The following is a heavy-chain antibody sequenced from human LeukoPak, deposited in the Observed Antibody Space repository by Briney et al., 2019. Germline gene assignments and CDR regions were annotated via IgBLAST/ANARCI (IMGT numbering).Heavy chain of an antibody. J-gene: IGHJ4*02. V-gene: IGHV1-69*05. D-gene: IGHD6-13*01. CDR2: IIPIFGTA. CDR3: ARDLYSSSWG. Sequence: SVKVSCKASGGTFSSYAISWVRQAPGQGLEWMGGIIPIFGTANYAQKFQGRVTMTRDTSISTAYMELSRLRSDDTAVYYSARDLYSSSWGWGQGTLVTVSS. CDR1: GGTFSSYA.